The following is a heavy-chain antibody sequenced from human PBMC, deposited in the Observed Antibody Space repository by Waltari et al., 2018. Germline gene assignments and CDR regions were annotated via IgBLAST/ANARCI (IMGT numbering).Heavy chain of an antibody. J-gene: IGHJ3*02. CDR3: AREGMIRAFDI. CDR2: IYYSGST. CDR1: GGSISSYY. V-gene: IGHV4-59*12. Sequence: QVQLQESGPGLVKPSETLSLTCTVSGGSISSYYWSWIRQPPGKGLEWIGYIYYSGSTYYNPSLKSRVTISVDTSKNQFSLKLSSVTAADTAVYYCAREGMIRAFDIWGQGTMVTVSS. D-gene: IGHD3-16*01.